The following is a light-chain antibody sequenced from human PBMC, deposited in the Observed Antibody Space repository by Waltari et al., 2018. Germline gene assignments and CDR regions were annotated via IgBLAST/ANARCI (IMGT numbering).Light chain of an antibody. CDR2: GAS. CDR3: QQYNNWLWT. V-gene: IGKV3-15*01. Sequence: ERVMTQSPATLSVSPGERATPSCRARQSVSNNLAWYQQKPGQAPRLLIYGASTRATDIPARFSGSGSGTEFTLTISSLQSEDFAVYYCQQYNNWLWTFGQGTKVEVK. CDR1: QSVSNN. J-gene: IGKJ1*01.